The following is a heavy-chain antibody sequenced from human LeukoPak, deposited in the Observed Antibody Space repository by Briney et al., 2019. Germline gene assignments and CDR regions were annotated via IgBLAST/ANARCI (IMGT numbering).Heavy chain of an antibody. J-gene: IGHJ6*02. Sequence: ASVKVSCKASGYTFTSYAMHWVRQAPGQKLEWMGWINAGNGNTKYSQKFQGRVTITRDTSASTAYMELSSPRSEDSAVYYRARDYFWSGSYGMDVWGQGTTVTVSS. CDR1: GYTFTSYA. CDR3: ARDYFWSGSYGMDV. V-gene: IGHV1-3*01. D-gene: IGHD3-3*01. CDR2: INAGNGNT.